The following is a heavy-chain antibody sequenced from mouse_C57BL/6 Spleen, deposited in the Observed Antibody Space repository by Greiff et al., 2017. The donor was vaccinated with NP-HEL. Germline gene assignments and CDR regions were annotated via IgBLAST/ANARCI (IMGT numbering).Heavy chain of an antibody. D-gene: IGHD1-1*01. CDR3: ARFYGSRYWYFDV. V-gene: IGHV3-6*01. Sequence: EVQLQQSGPGLVKPSQSLSLTCSVTGHSITSGYYWNWIRQFPGNKLEWMGYISYDGSNNYNPSLKNRISITRDTSKNQFFLKLNSVTTEDTATYYCARFYGSRYWYFDVWGTGTTVTVSS. J-gene: IGHJ1*03. CDR2: ISYDGSN. CDR1: GHSITSGYY.